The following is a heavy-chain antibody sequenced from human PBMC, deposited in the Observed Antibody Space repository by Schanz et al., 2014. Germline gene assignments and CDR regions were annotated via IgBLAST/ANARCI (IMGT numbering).Heavy chain of an antibody. CDR2: ISASGGDT. V-gene: IGHV3-23*04. Sequence: EVQLVESGGGLVQPGGSLRLSCAASGFTFTNYAMRWVRQAPGKGLEWLSVISASGGDTYYADSVKGRFTISRDNSKNTLYLQMNSLRAEDTAVYYCAKVRYSSGWRGDYFDEWGQGTLVTVSS. D-gene: IGHD6-25*01. J-gene: IGHJ4*02. CDR1: GFTFTNYA. CDR3: AKVRYSSGWRGDYFDE.